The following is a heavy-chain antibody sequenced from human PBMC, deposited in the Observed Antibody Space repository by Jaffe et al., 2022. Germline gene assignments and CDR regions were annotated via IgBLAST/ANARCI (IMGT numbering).Heavy chain of an antibody. CDR1: GGTFSSYT. J-gene: IGHJ4*02. CDR3: ARDLHLRGSGSYHLSH. CDR2: IIPILGIA. Sequence: QVQLVQSGAEVKKPGSSVKVSCKASGGTFSSYTISWVRQAPGQGLEWMGRIIPILGIANYAQKFQGRVTITADKSTSTAYMELSSLRSEDTAVYYCARDLHLRGSGSYHLSHWGQGTLVTVSS. D-gene: IGHD3-10*01. V-gene: IGHV1-69*08.